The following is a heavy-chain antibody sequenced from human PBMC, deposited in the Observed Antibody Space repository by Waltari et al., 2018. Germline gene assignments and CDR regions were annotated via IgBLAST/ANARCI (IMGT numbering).Heavy chain of an antibody. D-gene: IGHD7-27*01. CDR2: IKKDGSTQ. CDR3: ARLLGYYYMDV. V-gene: IGHV3-7*01. CDR1: GFSFSDTW. Sequence: EVQVVESGGDLVQPGGSLRLSCAASGFSFSDTWMGWVRQAPGKGLEWLAKIKKDGSTQYYVGSVKGRFTISRDNAKNSLYLQMNSLRAEDTAVYYCARLLGYYYMDVWGKGTTVTVSS. J-gene: IGHJ6*03.